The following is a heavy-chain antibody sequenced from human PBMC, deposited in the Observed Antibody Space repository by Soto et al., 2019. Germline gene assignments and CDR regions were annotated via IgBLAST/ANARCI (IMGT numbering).Heavy chain of an antibody. CDR3: ARVSGDPLIYYYYYMDV. CDR2: ISSSSSTI. V-gene: IGHV3-48*01. J-gene: IGHJ6*03. D-gene: IGHD4-17*01. CDR1: GFTFSSYS. Sequence: GGSLRLSCAASGFTFSSYSMNWVRQAPGKGLEWVSYISSSSSTIYYADSVKGRFTISRDNAKNSLYLQMNSLRAEDTAVYYCARVSGDPLIYYYYYMDVWGKGTTVTVSS.